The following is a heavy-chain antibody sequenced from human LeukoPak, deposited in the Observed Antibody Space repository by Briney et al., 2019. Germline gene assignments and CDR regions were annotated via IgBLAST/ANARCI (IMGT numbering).Heavy chain of an antibody. CDR2: ISSSSSYI. J-gene: IGHJ4*02. CDR3: AKDGVYTYYFDY. V-gene: IGHV3-21*04. CDR1: GFTFSSYS. D-gene: IGHD5-18*01. Sequence: GSLRLSCAASGFTFSSYSMNWVRQAPGKGLEWVSSISSSSSYIYYADSVKGRFITSRDNAKNSLYLQMNSLRAEDTAVYYCAKDGVYTYYFDYWGQGTLVTVSS.